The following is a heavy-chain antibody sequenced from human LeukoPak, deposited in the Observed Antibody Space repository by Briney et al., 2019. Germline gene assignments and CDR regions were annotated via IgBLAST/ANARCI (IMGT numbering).Heavy chain of an antibody. CDR2: IIPIFGTA. Sequence: SVTVSCKASGGTFSGYAISWVRQAPGQGLEWMGGIIPIFGTANYAQKFQGRVTITADEFTSTAYMELSSLRSEDTAVYYCANIAAAGNRLFDYWGQGTLVTVSS. CDR1: GGTFSGYA. CDR3: ANIAAAGNRLFDY. J-gene: IGHJ4*02. D-gene: IGHD6-13*01. V-gene: IGHV1-69*13.